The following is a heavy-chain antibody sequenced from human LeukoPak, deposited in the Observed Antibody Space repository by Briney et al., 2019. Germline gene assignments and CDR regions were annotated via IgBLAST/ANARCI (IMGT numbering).Heavy chain of an antibody. J-gene: IGHJ4*02. D-gene: IGHD3-9*01. CDR1: GGSISSSPYY. CDR3: ARPLTGYSYFDY. CDR2: VYYSGST. V-gene: IGHV4-39*01. Sequence: SETLSLTCTGSGGSISSSPYYWGGIRQPPGKGREWIGSVYYSGSTSYNPPLKSRVTISVDTSKNQFSLKLNSVTAADTAVYSCARPLTGYSYFDYWGQGTLVTVSS.